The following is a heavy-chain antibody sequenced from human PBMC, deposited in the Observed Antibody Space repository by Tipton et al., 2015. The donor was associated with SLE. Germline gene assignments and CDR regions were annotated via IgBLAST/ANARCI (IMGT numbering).Heavy chain of an antibody. CDR1: GFTFSNAW. D-gene: IGHD6-6*01. J-gene: IGHJ3*02. CDR2: IKSKTDGGTT. V-gene: IGHV3-15*01. CDR3: TTDITSIAARLDAFDI. Sequence: LTCAASGFTFSNAWMSWVRQAPGKGLERVGRIKSKTDGGTTDYAAPVKGRFTISRDDSKNTLYLQMNSLKTEDTAVYYCTTDITSIAARLDAFDIWGQGTMVTVSS.